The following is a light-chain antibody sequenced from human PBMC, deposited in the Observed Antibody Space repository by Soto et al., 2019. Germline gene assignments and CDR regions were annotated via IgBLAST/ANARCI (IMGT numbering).Light chain of an antibody. Sequence: QSALTQPRSVSGSPGQSVTISCTGTSSDVGAYNCVSWYQQYPGKVPKPMIYDVSNRPSGVPDRFSGSKSGNTASLTISGLQAEDEADYYCFPYSGNNPHVVFGGGTKLTVL. V-gene: IGLV2-11*01. CDR3: FPYSGNNPHVV. J-gene: IGLJ2*01. CDR2: DVS. CDR1: SSDVGAYNC.